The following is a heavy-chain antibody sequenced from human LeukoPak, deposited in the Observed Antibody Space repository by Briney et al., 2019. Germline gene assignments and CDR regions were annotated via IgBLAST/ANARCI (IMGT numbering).Heavy chain of an antibody. Sequence: GGSLRLSCAASGFTFSSYDMHRVRQATGKGLEWVSAIGTAGDPYYPGSVKGRFTISRENAKNSLYLQMNSLRAGDTAVYYCARGSPYCSSTSCYALDYYYSMDVWGKGTTVTVSS. J-gene: IGHJ6*04. D-gene: IGHD2-2*01. V-gene: IGHV3-13*05. CDR1: GFTFSSYD. CDR2: IGTAGDP. CDR3: ARGSPYCSSTSCYALDYYYSMDV.